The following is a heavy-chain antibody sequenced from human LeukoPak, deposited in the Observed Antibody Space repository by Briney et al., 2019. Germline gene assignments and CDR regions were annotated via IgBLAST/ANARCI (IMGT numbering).Heavy chain of an antibody. D-gene: IGHD1-26*01. V-gene: IGHV1-2*02. CDR2: INPNSGGT. J-gene: IGHJ5*02. CDR3: ARPMGASNNWFDP. Sequence: ASVKVSCEASGYTFTGYYMHWVRQAPGQGLEWMGWINPNSGGTNYAQKFQGRVTMTRDTSISTAYMELSRLRSDDTAVYYCARPMGASNNWFDPWGQETLVTVSS. CDR1: GYTFTGYY.